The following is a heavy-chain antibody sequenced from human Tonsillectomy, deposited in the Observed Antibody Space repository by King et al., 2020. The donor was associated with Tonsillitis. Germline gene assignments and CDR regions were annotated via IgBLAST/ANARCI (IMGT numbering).Heavy chain of an antibody. CDR3: ATGRWIQQLFDS. D-gene: IGHD5-18*01. CDR2: IYSGGNT. Sequence: VQLVESGGGLIQPGGSLRLSCAASGFTVSSNYMSWVRPAPGTGLEWGSVIYSGGNTYYADSVRGRFTISRDDSKNTLYLQMNSLRAEDTAVYYCATGRWIQQLFDSWGQGTLVTVSS. CDR1: GFTVSSNY. V-gene: IGHV3-53*01. J-gene: IGHJ4*02.